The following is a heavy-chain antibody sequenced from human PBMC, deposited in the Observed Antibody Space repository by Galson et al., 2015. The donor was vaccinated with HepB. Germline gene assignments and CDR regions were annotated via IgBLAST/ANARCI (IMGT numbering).Heavy chain of an antibody. CDR1: GFTFSSYA. CDR2: ISYDGSNK. CDR3: ARALSAAPRVGGVVY. V-gene: IGHV3-30-3*01. Sequence: SLRLSCAASGFTFSSYAMHWVRQAPGKGLEWVAVISYDGSNKYYADTVKGRFTISRDNSKNTLYLQMNSLRAEDTAVYYCARALSAAPRVGGVVYWGQGTLVTVSS. D-gene: IGHD3-16*01. J-gene: IGHJ4*02.